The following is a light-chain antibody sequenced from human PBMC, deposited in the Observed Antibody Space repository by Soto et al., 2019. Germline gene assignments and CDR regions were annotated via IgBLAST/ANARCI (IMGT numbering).Light chain of an antibody. J-gene: IGKJ3*01. CDR1: QGVSTY. Sequence: DIQLTQSPSFLSASVGDRVTITCRASQGVSTYLAWYQQKPGRAPKLLIYAASTLQTGVPSRFSGGGSGTEFTLIISSLQPEDFATYYCQQVNSYPPGVTFGPGTKVDI. CDR2: AAS. V-gene: IGKV1-9*01. CDR3: QQVNSYPPGVT.